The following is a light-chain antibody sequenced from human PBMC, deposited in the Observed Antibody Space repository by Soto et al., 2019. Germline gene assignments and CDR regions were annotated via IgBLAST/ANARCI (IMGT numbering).Light chain of an antibody. CDR1: QSVGIN. CDR2: GAS. CDR3: QQYNNWPRT. Sequence: VVMTQSPAILSVSPGERATLSCRASQSVGINVAWYQQKPGQAPRLLIYGASTRATGSPDRFSGSGSGTEFTLTISSLQSEDSAVYFCQQYNNWPRTFGQGTKVDIK. V-gene: IGKV3-15*01. J-gene: IGKJ1*01.